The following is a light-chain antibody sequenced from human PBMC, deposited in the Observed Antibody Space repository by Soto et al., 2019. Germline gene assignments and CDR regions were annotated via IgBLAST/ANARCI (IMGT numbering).Light chain of an antibody. CDR1: QSVRSD. CDR3: QQYNPWPLT. J-gene: IGKJ4*01. V-gene: IGKV3-15*01. CDR2: GAS. Sequence: EMVMTQSPATLSVSPGERATLSCRASQSVRSDLAWYQLKPGLAPRLLIYGASTRATGIPSRFSGSGSKTECTLTISSLQSTDVAVTYCQQYNPWPLTFGGGTNVEIK.